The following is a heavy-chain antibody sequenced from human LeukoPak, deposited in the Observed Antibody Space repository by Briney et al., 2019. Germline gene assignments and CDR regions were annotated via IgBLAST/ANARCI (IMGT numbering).Heavy chain of an antibody. CDR1: GFTFNDSA. V-gene: IGHV3-73*01. Sequence: PGGSLRLSCAASGFTFNDSAMHWVRQASGKGLEWVGRIRGKADNYATTYAASVKGRFTISRDDSKSTAYLQMNSLKTEDTAMYYCIYYDYDRSWGQGTLVTVSP. CDR2: IRGKADNYAT. D-gene: IGHD3-16*01. J-gene: IGHJ5*02. CDR3: IYYDYDRS.